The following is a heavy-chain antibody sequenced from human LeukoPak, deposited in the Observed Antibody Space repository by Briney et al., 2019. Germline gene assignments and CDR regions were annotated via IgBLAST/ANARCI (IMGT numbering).Heavy chain of an antibody. CDR2: IYYSGST. J-gene: IGHJ6*02. CDR1: GGSISSYY. Sequence: PSETLSLTCTVSGGSISSYYWSWIRQPPGKGLEWIGYIYYSGSTNYNPSLKSRVTISVDTSKNQFSLKLSSVTAADTAVYYCARVSGYSYGNSYYYYYGMDVWGQGTTVTVSS. D-gene: IGHD5-18*01. V-gene: IGHV4-59*01. CDR3: ARVSGYSYGNSYYYYYGMDV.